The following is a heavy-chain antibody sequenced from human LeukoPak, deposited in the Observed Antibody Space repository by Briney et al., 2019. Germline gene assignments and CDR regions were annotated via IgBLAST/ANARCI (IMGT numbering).Heavy chain of an antibody. CDR1: GGSISSSNW. D-gene: IGHD6-6*01. J-gene: IGHJ4*02. CDR3: ARYSSSSHALYYFDY. V-gene: IGHV4-4*02. Sequence: SDTLSLTCAVSGGSISSSNWWSWVRQPPGKGLEWIGEIYHSGSTNYNPSLKSRVTISVDKSKNQFSLKLSSVTAADTAVYYCARYSSSSHALYYFDYWGQGTLVTVSS. CDR2: IYHSGST.